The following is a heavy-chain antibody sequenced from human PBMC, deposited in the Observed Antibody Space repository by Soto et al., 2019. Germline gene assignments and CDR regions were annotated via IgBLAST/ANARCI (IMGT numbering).Heavy chain of an antibody. V-gene: IGHV3-74*03. D-gene: IGHD1-20*01. CDR2: INGDGSTT. Sequence: EVQLVESGGGLVQPGGSLRLSCAASGFTFSTYWMHWVRQGPGKGLVWLSRINGDGSTTEYADSVKGRFTISRGNAKNTLDLQIHSLRVEDTAVYYCARDDNPDYWGQGTMVTVSS. CDR1: GFTFSTYW. J-gene: IGHJ4*02. CDR3: ARDDNPDY.